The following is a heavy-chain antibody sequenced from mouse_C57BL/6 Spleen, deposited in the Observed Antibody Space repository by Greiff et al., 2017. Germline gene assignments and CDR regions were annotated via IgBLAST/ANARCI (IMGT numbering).Heavy chain of an antibody. CDR3: TRRTGYYSNYAFAY. CDR1: GYTFTDYE. J-gene: IGHJ3*01. V-gene: IGHV1-15*01. Sequence: VQLVESGAELVRPGASVTLSCKASGYTFTDYEMHWVKQTPVHGLEWIGAIDPETGGTAYNQKFKGKAILTADKSSSTAYMELRSLTSEDSAVYYCTRRTGYYSNYAFAYWGQGTLVTVSA. CDR2: IDPETGGT. D-gene: IGHD2-5*01.